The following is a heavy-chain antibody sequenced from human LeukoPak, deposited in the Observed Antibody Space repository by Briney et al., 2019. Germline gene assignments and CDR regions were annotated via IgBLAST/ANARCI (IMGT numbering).Heavy chain of an antibody. J-gene: IGHJ3*02. CDR1: GYTFTDYY. CDR3: APRYCSSTSCFDVFDM. CDR2: INPNSGGR. D-gene: IGHD2-2*01. Sequence: VASVKVSCTASGYTFTDYYMHWVRQAPGQGLEWMGWINPNSGGRNYAQKFQGRVTMTRDTSISTAYMELSRLRSDDTAVYYCAPRYCSSTSCFDVFDMWGQGTMVTVSS. V-gene: IGHV1-2*02.